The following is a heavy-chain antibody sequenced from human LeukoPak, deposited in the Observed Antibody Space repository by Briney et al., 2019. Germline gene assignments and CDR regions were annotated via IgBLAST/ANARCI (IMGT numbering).Heavy chain of an antibody. Sequence: PGGSLRLSCAASGFTFSSYWMTWVRQAPGQGLDWAANIAHDGSETYYVDSVKGRFTISRDNAKNSLYLQMNSLRAEDTAVYYCARKFTGTTANWYFDRWGRGTLVTVSS. CDR3: ARKFTGTTANWYFDR. CDR2: IAHDGSET. V-gene: IGHV3-7*03. CDR1: GFTFSSYW. J-gene: IGHJ2*01. D-gene: IGHD1-7*01.